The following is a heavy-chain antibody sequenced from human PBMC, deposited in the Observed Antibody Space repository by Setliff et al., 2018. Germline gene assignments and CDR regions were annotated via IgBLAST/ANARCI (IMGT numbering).Heavy chain of an antibody. V-gene: IGHV4-39*07. J-gene: IGHJ1*01. CDR1: GASISSGTYY. D-gene: IGHD1-1*01. Sequence: SETLSLTCTVSGASISSGTYYWAWIRQPPGKGLEWIGRIHYRGTTYNVSLKSRVSISVDTSKNQLSLTLSSVTAADTAVYYCVREGYSEYFQDWSRGTLVTVSS. CDR3: VREGYSEYFQD. CDR2: IHYRGTT.